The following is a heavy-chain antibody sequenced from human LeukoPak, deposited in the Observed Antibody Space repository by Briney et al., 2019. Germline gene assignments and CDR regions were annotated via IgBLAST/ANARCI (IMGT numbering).Heavy chain of an antibody. CDR2: IGISPGYM. V-gene: IGHV3-21*01. J-gene: IGHJ6*02. D-gene: IGHD3-22*01. Sequence: GSLRLSCTASGFTFSSFAMNWVCQAPGEGLEWVSSIGISPGYMYYADSVKGRFTISRDNAKNSLYLQMYSLRAEDTAMYYCARGTTYNHDRSGRYGMDVWGQGTTVTVSS. CDR1: GFTFSSFA. CDR3: ARGTTYNHDRSGRYGMDV.